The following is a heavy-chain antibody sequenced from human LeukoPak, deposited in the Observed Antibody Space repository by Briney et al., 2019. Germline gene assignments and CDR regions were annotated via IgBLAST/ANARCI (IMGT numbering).Heavy chain of an antibody. CDR2: INSDGSST. D-gene: IGHD3-10*01. CDR3: ARDNPSELLWFGELPD. V-gene: IGHV3-74*01. CDR1: GFTFSSYW. J-gene: IGHJ4*02. Sequence: GGSLRLSCAASGFTFSSYWMHWVRQAPGKGLVWVSRINSDGSSTSYADSVKGRFAISRDNAKNTLYLQMNSLRAEDTAVYYCARDNPSELLWFGELPDWGQGTLVAVSS.